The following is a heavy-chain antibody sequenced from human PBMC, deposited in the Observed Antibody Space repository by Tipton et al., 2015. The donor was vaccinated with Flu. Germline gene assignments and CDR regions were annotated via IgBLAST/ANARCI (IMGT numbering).Heavy chain of an antibody. D-gene: IGHD3-3*01. J-gene: IGHJ6*03. V-gene: IGHV3-7*01. Sequence: SLRLSCAASGFTFSSYWMHWVRQAPRKGLEWVANINEDGSKIHYVGSVKGRFTISRDNAKNLGYLQMNSLRVEDTAVYYCARRGITVIRAAWYYYMDVWGKGTTVTVSS. CDR1: GFTFSSYW. CDR3: ARRGITVIRAAWYYYMDV. CDR2: INEDGSKI.